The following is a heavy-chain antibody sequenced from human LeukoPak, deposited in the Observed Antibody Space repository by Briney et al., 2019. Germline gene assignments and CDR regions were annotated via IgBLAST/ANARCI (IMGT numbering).Heavy chain of an antibody. CDR2: ISKSSSYT. J-gene: IGHJ6*03. D-gene: IGHD6-19*01. CDR1: GFTFSNYN. V-gene: IGHV3-21*01. Sequence: PGGSLRLSCAASGFTFSNYNMNWVRQAPGKGLEWVSCISKSSSYTYYADSVKGRFTISRDNAKNSLYLQINSLRAEDTAVYYCGRAGPSDSSGWTLHYLYYYMDVWGKGTRVTVSS. CDR3: GRAGPSDSSGWTLHYLYYYMDV.